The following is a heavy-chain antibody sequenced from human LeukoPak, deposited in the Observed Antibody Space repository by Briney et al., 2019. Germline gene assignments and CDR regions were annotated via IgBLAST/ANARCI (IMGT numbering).Heavy chain of an antibody. CDR2: INHSGST. CDR3: ARGEVAGNWFDP. J-gene: IGHJ5*02. CDR1: GFTVSSNY. D-gene: IGHD6-19*01. V-gene: IGHV4-34*01. Sequence: GSLRLSCAASGFTVSSNYMSWIRQPPGKGLEWIGEINHSGSTKYNPSLKSRVTISVDTSKNQFSLKLSSVTAADTAVYYCARGEVAGNWFDPWGQGTLVTVSS.